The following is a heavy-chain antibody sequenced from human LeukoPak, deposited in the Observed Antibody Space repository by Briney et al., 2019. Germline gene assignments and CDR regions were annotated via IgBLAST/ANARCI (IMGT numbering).Heavy chain of an antibody. CDR3: ATDRGYLQFDY. D-gene: IGHD5-24*01. CDR1: GFTFGNYW. V-gene: IGHV3-7*01. Sequence: GGSLRLSCTTSGFTFGNYWMTWVRQAPGKGLEWVANINQDGSTKYYVDSVQGRFTISRDNARSSLYLQMNSLRAEDTAVYYCATDRGYLQFDYWGQGTLVTVSS. CDR2: INQDGSTK. J-gene: IGHJ4*02.